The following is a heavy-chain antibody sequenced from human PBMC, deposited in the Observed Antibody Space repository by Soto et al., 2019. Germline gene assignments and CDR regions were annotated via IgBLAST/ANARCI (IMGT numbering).Heavy chain of an antibody. CDR1: GFTFSSYA. J-gene: IGHJ3*02. D-gene: IGHD4-17*01. Sequence: PGGSLRLSCSASGFTFSSYAMSWVRQAPGKGLEWVSAISGSGGSTYYADSVKGRFTISRDNSKNTLYLQMNSLRAEDTAVYYCAKARVYGGNRDIWGQGTMVTVSS. CDR3: AKARVYGGNRDI. V-gene: IGHV3-23*01. CDR2: ISGSGGST.